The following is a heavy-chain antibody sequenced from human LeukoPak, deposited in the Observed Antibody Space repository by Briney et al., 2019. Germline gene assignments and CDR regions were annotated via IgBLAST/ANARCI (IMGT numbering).Heavy chain of an antibody. CDR1: GFTFSSYA. CDR2: ISGSGGST. CDR3: AKWGPKIGQQLVRQDREKNFQH. V-gene: IGHV3-23*01. Sequence: GGSLRLSCAASGFTFSSYAMSWVRQAPGKGLEWVSAISGSGGSTYYADSVKGRFTISRDNSKNTLYLQMNSLRAEDTAVYYCAKWGPKIGQQLVRQDREKNFQHWGQGTLVTVSS. D-gene: IGHD6-13*01. J-gene: IGHJ1*01.